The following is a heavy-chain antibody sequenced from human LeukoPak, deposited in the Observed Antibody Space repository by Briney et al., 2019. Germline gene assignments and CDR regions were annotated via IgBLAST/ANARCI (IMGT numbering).Heavy chain of an antibody. CDR3: ARHIGGGIEDMDV. Sequence: SETLSLTCTLSGGSIGTYYWSWVRQSPGTGLEWIGYIYVTGTRYNPYLQSRVTISVDRSRNQFFLKMTSVTAADTAVYYCARHIGGGIEDMDVWGRGTKVTVSS. CDR1: GGSIGTYY. V-gene: IGHV4-59*08. D-gene: IGHD3-16*02. J-gene: IGHJ6*03. CDR2: IYVTGT.